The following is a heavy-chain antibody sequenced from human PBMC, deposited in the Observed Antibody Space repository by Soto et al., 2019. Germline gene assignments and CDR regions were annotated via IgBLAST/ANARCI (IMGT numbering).Heavy chain of an antibody. D-gene: IGHD3-3*01. V-gene: IGHV4-59*13. CDR2: ISHSGRT. CDR3: ARVAMENYHDMWSGSTSSALDV. J-gene: IGHJ6*02. CDR1: GGSMRGYS. Sequence: SETLSLTCKVSGGSMRGYSWSWIRQTPGEGLEWIGYISHSGRTDYSPSLKNRVTISLDMSKNHFALHVNSVDPADTAVYYCARVAMENYHDMWSGSTSSALDVWGQGTTVTVSS.